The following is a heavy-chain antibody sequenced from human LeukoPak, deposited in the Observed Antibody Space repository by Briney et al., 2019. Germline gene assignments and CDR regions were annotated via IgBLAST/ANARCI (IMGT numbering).Heavy chain of an antibody. D-gene: IGHD2-21*02. CDR1: GDSIRIGSYY. Sequence: SQTLSLTCTVSGDSIRIGSYYWSWIRQPAGKGLEWIGRIYTRGSTDYNPSLKSRVTILVDTAKNLFSLKLSSVTAADTAMYYCARTAYCGADSYYLHWGQGTLVTVSS. V-gene: IGHV4-61*02. J-gene: IGHJ4*02. CDR2: IYTRGST. CDR3: ARTAYCGADSYYLH.